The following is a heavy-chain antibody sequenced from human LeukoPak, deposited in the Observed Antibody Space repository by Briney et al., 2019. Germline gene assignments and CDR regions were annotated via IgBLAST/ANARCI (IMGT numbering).Heavy chain of an antibody. Sequence: SETLSLTCTVSGGSISSYYWSWIRQPAGKGLEWIGRIYTSGSTNYNPSLKSRVTMSVDTSKNQFSLKLTSVTAADTAVYYCARGTDFWSGYINWFDPWGQGTLVTVSS. CDR3: ARGTDFWSGYINWFDP. CDR2: IYTSGST. D-gene: IGHD3-3*01. J-gene: IGHJ5*02. CDR1: GGSISSYY. V-gene: IGHV4-4*07.